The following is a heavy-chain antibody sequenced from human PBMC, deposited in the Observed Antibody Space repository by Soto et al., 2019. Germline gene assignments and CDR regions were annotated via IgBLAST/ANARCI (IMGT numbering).Heavy chain of an antibody. CDR3: ARVAAAGDHYYYFYYMDV. CDR2: TYYRSKWYN. D-gene: IGHD6-25*01. Sequence: SQTLSLTCAISGDSFSSNSAAWNWIRQSPSRGLEWLGRTYYRSKWYNDYAVSVKSRITINPDTSKNQFSLQLNSVTPEDTAVYYCARVAAAGDHYYYFYYMDVWGKGTTVTAPS. J-gene: IGHJ6*03. CDR1: GDSFSSNSAA. V-gene: IGHV6-1*01.